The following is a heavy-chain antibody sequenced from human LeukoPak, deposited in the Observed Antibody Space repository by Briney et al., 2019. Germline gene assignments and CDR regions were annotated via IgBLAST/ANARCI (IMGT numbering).Heavy chain of an antibody. CDR2: IYSGGST. Sequence: GGSLRLSWAASGFTVSSNYMSWVRQAPGKGLEWVSDIYSGGSTYYADSVKGRFTISRDNSKNPLYLQMNSLRAEDTAVYYCARGGAAARFDKGFFGWGQGTVVTVSS. J-gene: IGHJ4*02. CDR3: ARGGAAARFDKGFFG. D-gene: IGHD6-6*01. CDR1: GFTVSSNY. V-gene: IGHV3-66*02.